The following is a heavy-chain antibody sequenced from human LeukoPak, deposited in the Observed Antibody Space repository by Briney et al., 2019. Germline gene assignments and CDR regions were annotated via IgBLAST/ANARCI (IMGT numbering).Heavy chain of an antibody. J-gene: IGHJ4*02. CDR3: ARGVEPLAANTLAY. Sequence: GGSLRLSCAASGFTVITNDMTWVRQAPGKGLEWVSVLYSDGNTKYADSVQGRFTIFRDNSKNTLYLEMNSLSPDDTAVYYCARGVEPLAANTLAYWGQGTLVTVSS. D-gene: IGHD1-14*01. CDR1: GFTVITND. V-gene: IGHV3-53*01. CDR2: LYSDGNT.